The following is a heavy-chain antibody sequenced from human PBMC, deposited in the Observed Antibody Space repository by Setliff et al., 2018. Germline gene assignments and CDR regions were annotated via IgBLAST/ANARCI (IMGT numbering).Heavy chain of an antibody. Sequence: GGSLRLSCAASGFTFSTYSINWVRQAPGQGLEWIAYISSRSNTIYYADSVKGRFTISRDNAKNSLYLQVNSLRAEDTAVYYCATNPRKGRCGGYYYDDPYYYYMDVWGKGTTVTVSS. V-gene: IGHV3-48*01. CDR2: ISSRSNTI. CDR3: ATNPRKGRCGGYYYDDPYYYYMDV. J-gene: IGHJ6*03. CDR1: GFTFSTYS. D-gene: IGHD3-22*01.